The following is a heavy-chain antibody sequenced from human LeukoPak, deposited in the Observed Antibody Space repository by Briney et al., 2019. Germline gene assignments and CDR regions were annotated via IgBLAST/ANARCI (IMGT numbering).Heavy chain of an antibody. D-gene: IGHD3-3*01. CDR2: IHTNSGGA. J-gene: IGHJ4*02. Sequence: APVELCYKASGSTFTGYVVHWVRQSPGQRLRWWRWIHTNSGGANYAQKFQGRVTRTRDTSISTAYMELSRLRSDDTAVYYCARTGLRFLEYVYWGQGTRVTVSS. CDR1: GSTFTGYV. CDR3: ARTGLRFLEYVY. V-gene: IGHV1-2*02.